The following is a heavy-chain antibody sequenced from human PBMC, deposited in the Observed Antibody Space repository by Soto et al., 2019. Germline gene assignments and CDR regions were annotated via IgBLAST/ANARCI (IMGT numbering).Heavy chain of an antibody. CDR1: VFMFSNYG. CDR2: ISASGGST. Sequence: XGGYLRLSCAASVFMFSNYGMSWVRQSPGKGLEWVSAISASGGSTYYAYSVKGRFTISRDNSKNTLYLQMNSLRAEDTAVYYCAKDPLRFLEWLFDYWGQGTLVTVSS. CDR3: AKDPLRFLEWLFDY. D-gene: IGHD3-3*01. J-gene: IGHJ4*02. V-gene: IGHV3-23*01.